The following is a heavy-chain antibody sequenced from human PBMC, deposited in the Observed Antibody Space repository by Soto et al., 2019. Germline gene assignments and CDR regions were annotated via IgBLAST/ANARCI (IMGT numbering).Heavy chain of an antibody. V-gene: IGHV4-31*03. Sequence: QVQLQESGPGLVKPSQTLSLTCTVSGGSISSGGYYWSWIRQHPGKGLEWLGYMYYSGSTYYNPAPKSRFTIAVDTSKNHFSLKLSSVTAADTALYYCARVGGWFGELLSGITTTWFDPWGQGTLVTVSS. CDR2: MYYSGST. CDR1: GGSISSGGYY. CDR3: ARVGGWFGELLSGITTTWFDP. D-gene: IGHD3-10*01. J-gene: IGHJ5*02.